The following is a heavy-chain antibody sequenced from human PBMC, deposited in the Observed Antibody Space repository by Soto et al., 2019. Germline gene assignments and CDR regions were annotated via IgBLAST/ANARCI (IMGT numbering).Heavy chain of an antibody. CDR3: ARGGHVVVVTAAFDY. Sequence: QVQLVQSGAEVKKPGASVKVSCKASGNTFSNYYIHWVRQAPGQGLEWMGTINPSGGHTTYAQKFLGRVPMTRDTSTSTLDMELTSLRSEDTAVYYCARGGHVVVVTAAFDYWGQGTLVTVSS. V-gene: IGHV1-46*03. D-gene: IGHD2-21*02. CDR1: GNTFSNYY. J-gene: IGHJ4*02. CDR2: INPSGGHT.